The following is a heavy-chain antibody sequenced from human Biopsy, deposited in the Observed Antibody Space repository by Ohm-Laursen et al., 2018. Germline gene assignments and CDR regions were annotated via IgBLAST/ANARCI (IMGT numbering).Heavy chain of an antibody. Sequence: SHTLSLTCTVSGDSVSSGSFSWTWIRQPPGQGLEYIGYIYDRGSTANYNPSLESRVTMSVDMPKNQFSLKLSSVTAADTAIYYCARGMRSSGWPYFDSWGQGALVTVSS. CDR2: IYDRGSTA. D-gene: IGHD6-19*01. CDR1: GDSVSSGSFS. J-gene: IGHJ4*02. V-gene: IGHV4-61*01. CDR3: ARGMRSSGWPYFDS.